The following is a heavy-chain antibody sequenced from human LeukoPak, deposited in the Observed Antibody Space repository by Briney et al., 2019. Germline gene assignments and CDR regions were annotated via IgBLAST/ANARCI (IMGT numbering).Heavy chain of an antibody. CDR1: GDSITSGSYY. V-gene: IGHV4-61*09. CDR3: ARSIAVTGKRWLDP. J-gene: IGHJ5*02. D-gene: IGHD6-19*01. CDR2: IHTNGGT. Sequence: SQTLSLICTVSGDSITSGSYYWSWIRQPAGKGPEWIGHIHTNGGTKYNPSLESRVTISLETSNTQFSLELNSVTATDTAVYYCARSIAVTGKRWLDPWGQGTLVTVSS.